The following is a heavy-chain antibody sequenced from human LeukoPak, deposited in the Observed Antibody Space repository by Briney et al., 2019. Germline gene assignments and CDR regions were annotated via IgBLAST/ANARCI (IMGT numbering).Heavy chain of an antibody. J-gene: IGHJ4*02. Sequence: PGGSLRLSCAASEFTFSSYSMNWVRQAPGKGLEWVSYITNSGNSKSYADSVKDRFTISRDNTKNSLYLQMNGLRAEDTAVYYCARDDYDSSGPDYWGQGTLVTVSS. CDR2: ITNSGNSK. CDR3: ARDDYDSSGPDY. D-gene: IGHD3-22*01. CDR1: EFTFSSYS. V-gene: IGHV3-48*01.